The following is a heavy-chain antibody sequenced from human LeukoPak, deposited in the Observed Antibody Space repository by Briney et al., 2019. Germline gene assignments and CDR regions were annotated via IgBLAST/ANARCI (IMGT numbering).Heavy chain of an antibody. D-gene: IGHD6-19*01. CDR3: ASDISVAGSFLLFDY. J-gene: IGHJ4*02. CDR2: IYSSGSS. CDR1: GGSISSYY. V-gene: IGHV4-4*07. Sequence: PSETLSLTCTVSGGSISSYYWRWIRQPAGKGLEWIGRIYSSGSSNSNPSLKSRVTMSADTSKSQFSLKLSSVTAADTAVYYCASDISVAGSFLLFDYWGQGTLVTVSS.